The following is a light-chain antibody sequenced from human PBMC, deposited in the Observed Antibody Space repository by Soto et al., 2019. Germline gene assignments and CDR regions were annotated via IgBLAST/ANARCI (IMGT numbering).Light chain of an antibody. V-gene: IGKV3-11*01. CDR3: QQRSNWPPGIT. CDR2: DAS. CDR1: QSVSSN. J-gene: IGKJ5*01. Sequence: EIILTQSPSTLALCPGSRATSTFGAIQSVSSNLAWYQQKPGQAPRLLIYDASNRATGIPARFSGSGSGTDFTLTISSLEPEDFAVYYCQQRSNWPPGITFGQGTRLEIK.